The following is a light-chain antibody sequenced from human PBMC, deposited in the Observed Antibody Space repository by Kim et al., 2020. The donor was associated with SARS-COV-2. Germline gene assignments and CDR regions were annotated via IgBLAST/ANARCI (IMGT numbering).Light chain of an antibody. J-gene: IGKJ5*01. Sequence: EIVLTQSPDTLCLSPGESATLSCRASQSVSSSSLAWYQQNRGQAPRLLIHGASIRAPGIPDRFSGSGSATDFTLTINRLEPEDSAVYYCQQSDDTPLTFGQGTRLEIK. CDR1: QSVSSSS. CDR2: GAS. CDR3: QQSDDTPLT. V-gene: IGKV3-20*01.